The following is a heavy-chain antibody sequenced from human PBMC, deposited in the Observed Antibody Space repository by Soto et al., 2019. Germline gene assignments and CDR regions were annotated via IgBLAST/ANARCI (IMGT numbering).Heavy chain of an antibody. CDR2: IYHSGST. Sequence: PSETLSLTCAVSGGSISSGGYSWSWIRQPPGKGLEWIGYIYHSGSTYYNPSLKSRVTISVDRSKNHFSLKLSSVTAADTAVYYCASSEARALDFWGHGTLVTVS. J-gene: IGHJ4*01. V-gene: IGHV4-30-2*01. CDR3: ASSEARALDF. CDR1: GGSISSGGYS.